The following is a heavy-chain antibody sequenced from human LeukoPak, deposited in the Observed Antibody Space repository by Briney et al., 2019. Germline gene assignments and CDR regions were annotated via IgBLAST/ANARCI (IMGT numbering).Heavy chain of an antibody. CDR2: IYYSGNT. D-gene: IGHD1-26*01. CDR1: GGSINTGGYY. Sequence: SETLSLTCTVSGGSINTGGYYWSWIRQHPGKGLEWIGYIYYSGNTYYSPSLKSRVSISVDTSKNQLSLKLTSVTAADTAIYYCSRESGAFCPFGYWGQGTLVIVPP. J-gene: IGHJ4*02. CDR3: SRESGAFCPFGY. V-gene: IGHV4-31*03.